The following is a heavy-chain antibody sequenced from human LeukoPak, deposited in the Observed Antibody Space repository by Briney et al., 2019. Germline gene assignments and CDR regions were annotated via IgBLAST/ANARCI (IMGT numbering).Heavy chain of an antibody. CDR1: GFTFLSYG. J-gene: IGHJ4*02. CDR2: IRYDGSNK. V-gene: IGHV3-30*02. Sequence: GGSLRLSCAASGFTFLSYGMHWVRQAPGKGLEWVAFIRYDGSNKYYADSVKGRFTISRDNAKNTLYLQMNSLRAEDTAVYYCTRGGGYSYGSFDYWGQGTLVTVSS. D-gene: IGHD5-18*01. CDR3: TRGGGYSYGSFDY.